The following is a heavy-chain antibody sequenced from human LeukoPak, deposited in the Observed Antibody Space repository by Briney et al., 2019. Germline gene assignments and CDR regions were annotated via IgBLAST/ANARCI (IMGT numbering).Heavy chain of an antibody. CDR3: ARASTHRYNWKSGQLNDAFDI. Sequence: ASVKVSCKASGYTFTSYGISWVRQAPGQGLEWMGWISGYNGNTKYAQKLQGRVTMTTDTSTSTAYMELRSLRSDDTAVYYCARASTHRYNWKSGQLNDAFDIWGQGTMVTVSS. CDR1: GYTFTSYG. J-gene: IGHJ3*02. V-gene: IGHV1-18*01. D-gene: IGHD1-20*01. CDR2: ISGYNGNT.